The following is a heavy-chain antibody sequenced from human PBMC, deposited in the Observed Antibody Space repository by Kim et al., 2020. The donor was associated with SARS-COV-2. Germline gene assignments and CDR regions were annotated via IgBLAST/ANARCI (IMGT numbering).Heavy chain of an antibody. CDR3: ARLPRGYSHGASYSLDV. J-gene: IGHJ6*02. Sequence: GGSLRLSCAASGFSFSNYAMTWVRQAPGKGLQWVSGIGATGDTTDYAESVKGRFTISRDSSKNTLYLQMNSLTGDDTAVYYCARLPRGYSHGASYSLDVWGQGTPATVSS. CDR1: GFSFSNYA. CDR2: IGATGDTT. V-gene: IGHV3-23*01. D-gene: IGHD5-18*01.